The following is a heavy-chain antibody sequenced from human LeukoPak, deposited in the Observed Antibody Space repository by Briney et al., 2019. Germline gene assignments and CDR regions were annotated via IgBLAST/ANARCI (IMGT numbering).Heavy chain of an antibody. J-gene: IGHJ6*03. CDR1: GGSISSSSYY. CDR3: ARLSNSMVYYYMDV. D-gene: IGHD2/OR15-2a*01. V-gene: IGHV4-39*01. Sequence: PSETLSLTCTVSGGSISSSSYYWGWIRQPPGKGLEWIGSIYYSGSTYYNPSLKSRVTISADTSKNQFSLKLSSVTAADTAVYYCARLSNSMVYYYMDVWGKGTTVTVSS. CDR2: IYYSGST.